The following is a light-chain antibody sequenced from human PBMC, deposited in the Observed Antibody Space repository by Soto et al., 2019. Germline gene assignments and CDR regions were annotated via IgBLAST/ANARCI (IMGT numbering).Light chain of an antibody. CDR1: QTITRW. CDR2: DAS. V-gene: IGKV1-5*01. J-gene: IGKJ1*01. CDR3: QQYHTFWT. Sequence: DIEMTQSPSTLSASVGDRVTIACRANQTITRWLAWYQQKPGKAPKLLIFDASTLESGVPSRFSGSGYGTEFTLTISSLQAEDFATYYCQQYHTFWTFGQGTTVEVK.